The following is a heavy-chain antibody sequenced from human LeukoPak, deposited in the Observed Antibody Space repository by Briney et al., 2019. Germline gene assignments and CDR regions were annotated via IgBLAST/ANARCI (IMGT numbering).Heavy chain of an antibody. CDR3: ARGGGERGYYFDY. CDR2: IHTSGNT. D-gene: IGHD3-16*01. J-gene: IGHJ4*02. CDR1: GVSISNYY. Sequence: SETLSLTCTVSGVSISNYYWSWIRQPAGKGLEWIGRIHTSGNTNYKPSLKSRVTMSVDTSKSQFSLKLSSVTAADTAVYYCARGGGERGYYFDYWGQGTLVTVSS. V-gene: IGHV4-4*07.